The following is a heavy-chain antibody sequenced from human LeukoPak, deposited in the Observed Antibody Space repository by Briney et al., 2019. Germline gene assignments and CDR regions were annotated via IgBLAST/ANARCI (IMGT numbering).Heavy chain of an antibody. J-gene: IGHJ4*02. CDR3: ARRFLYYFDY. V-gene: IGHV4-59*01. CDR2: IYDSGST. D-gene: IGHD2-21*01. CDR1: GGSISSYY. Sequence: PSETLSLTCTVSGGSISSYYWSWIRQPPGKGLEWIGYIYDSGSTNYNPSLKSRVTISVDTSKNQFSLRLSSVTAADTAVYYCARRFLYYFDYWGQGTLVTVSS.